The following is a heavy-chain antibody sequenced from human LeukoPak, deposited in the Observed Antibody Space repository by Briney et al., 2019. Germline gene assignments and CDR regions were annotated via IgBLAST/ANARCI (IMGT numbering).Heavy chain of an antibody. CDR1: GGTFSSYA. CDR2: IIPIFGTA. Sequence: ASVKVSCKASGGTFSSYAMSWVRQAPGQGLEWMGGIIPIFGTANYAQKFQGRVTITADKSTSTAYMELSSLRSEDTAVYYCARNDYGDYFYWGQGTLITVSS. V-gene: IGHV1-69*06. D-gene: IGHD4-17*01. CDR3: ARNDYGDYFY. J-gene: IGHJ4*02.